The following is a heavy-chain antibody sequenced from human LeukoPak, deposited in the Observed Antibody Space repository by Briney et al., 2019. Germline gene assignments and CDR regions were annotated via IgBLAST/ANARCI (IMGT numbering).Heavy chain of an antibody. Sequence: ASVNVSCKASGYTFTSYYMHWVRQAPGQGLEWMGIINPSGGSTSYAQRFQGRVTMTRDTSTSTVYMELSSLRSEDTAVYYCARSARRWLQLGYWGQGTLVTVSS. CDR3: ARSARRWLQLGY. V-gene: IGHV1-46*01. CDR2: INPSGGST. D-gene: IGHD5-24*01. J-gene: IGHJ4*02. CDR1: GYTFTSYY.